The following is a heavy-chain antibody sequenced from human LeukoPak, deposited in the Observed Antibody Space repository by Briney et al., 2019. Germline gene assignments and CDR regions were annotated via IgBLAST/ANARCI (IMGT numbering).Heavy chain of an antibody. J-gene: IGHJ4*02. D-gene: IGHD3-22*01. V-gene: IGHV4-39*01. CDR1: GGSFSGYY. Sequence: SETLSLTCAVYGGSFSGYYWGWIRQPPGKGLEWIGSIYYSGSTYYNPSLKSRVTISVDTSKNQFSLKLSSVTAADTAVYYCASTVYYYDSSGYPYGFDYWGQGTLVTVSS. CDR3: ASTVYYYDSSGYPYGFDY. CDR2: IYYSGST.